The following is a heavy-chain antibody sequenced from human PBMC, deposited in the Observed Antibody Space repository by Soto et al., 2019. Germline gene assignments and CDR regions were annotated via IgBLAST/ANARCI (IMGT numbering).Heavy chain of an antibody. CDR1: GASFDSYT. V-gene: IGHV1-69*01. Sequence: QVQLVQSGAEVRKSGSSVKVSCKLSGASFDSYTITWVRQAPGQGLEWMGGISPIFGTTNYAQKFQGRLTIPADGFTSAAYMDLSSLTSEDTAVYYCARGPLYDLESGMYWYFDLWGRGTLVTVSS. D-gene: IGHD1-26*01. CDR3: ARGPLYDLESGMYWYFDL. J-gene: IGHJ2*01. CDR2: ISPIFGTT.